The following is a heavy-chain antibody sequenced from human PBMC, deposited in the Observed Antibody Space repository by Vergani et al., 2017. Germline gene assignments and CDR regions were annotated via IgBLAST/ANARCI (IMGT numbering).Heavy chain of an antibody. CDR2: IYYSGSS. D-gene: IGHD1-26*01. CDR1: GGSISSYY. CDR3: ARQPSIVGATDAFDI. Sequence: QVQLQESGPGLVKPSETLSLTCTVSGGSISSYYWSWIRQPPGKGLEWIVYIYYSGSSNNNPSLKSRVTISVDTSKNQFSLKLSSVTAADTAVYYCARQPSIVGATDAFDIWGQGTMVTVSS. V-gene: IGHV4-59*08. J-gene: IGHJ3*02.